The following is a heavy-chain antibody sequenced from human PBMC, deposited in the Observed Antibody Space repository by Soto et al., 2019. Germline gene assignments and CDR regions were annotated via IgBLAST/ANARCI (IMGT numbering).Heavy chain of an antibody. CDR2: IYYSGRT. Sequence: SETLSLTCTVSGGSISRYYWSWIRQPPGKGLEWIGYIYYSGRTNYNPSLKSRVTISVDTSKNQFSLKLSSVTAADTAVYYCARGYCSSTSCYIWDNWFDPWGQGTLVTVS. CDR3: ARGYCSSTSCYIWDNWFDP. J-gene: IGHJ5*02. D-gene: IGHD2-2*02. V-gene: IGHV4-59*01. CDR1: GGSISRYY.